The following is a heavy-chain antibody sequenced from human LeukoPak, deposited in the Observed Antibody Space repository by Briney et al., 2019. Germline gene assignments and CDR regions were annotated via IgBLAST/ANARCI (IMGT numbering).Heavy chain of an antibody. CDR3: ARDVNRVYYFDY. Sequence: SETLSLTCTVSGASISGWYWSWIRQPPGKGLEWIGYVYGSGYTNYNPSLKSRVTMSIDTSKNQFSLKLSSVTAADTAVYYCARDVNRVYYFDYWGQGTLVTVSS. V-gene: IGHV4-4*08. J-gene: IGHJ4*02. CDR1: GASISGWY. D-gene: IGHD1-14*01. CDR2: VYGSGYT.